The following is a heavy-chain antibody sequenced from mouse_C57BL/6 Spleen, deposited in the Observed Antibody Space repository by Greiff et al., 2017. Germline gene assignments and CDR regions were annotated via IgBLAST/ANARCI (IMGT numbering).Heavy chain of an antibody. D-gene: IGHD2-4*01. CDR3: ARSHYDDAYNAMDY. Sequence: QVQLQQSGPELVKPGASVTISCKASGYAFSSSWMNWVKQRPGRGLEWIGRIYPGDGDTNYNGKFKGKATLTADKSSSPAYMQLSSLTSEDSAVYFCARSHYDDAYNAMDYWGQGTSVTVSS. J-gene: IGHJ4*01. CDR1: GYAFSSSW. CDR2: IYPGDGDT. V-gene: IGHV1-82*01.